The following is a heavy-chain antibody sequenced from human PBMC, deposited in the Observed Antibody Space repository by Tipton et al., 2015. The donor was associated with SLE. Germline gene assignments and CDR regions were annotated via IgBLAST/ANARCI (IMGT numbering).Heavy chain of an antibody. CDR2: IYHSGST. J-gene: IGHJ4*02. D-gene: IGHD6-13*01. CDR1: GYPIGTDYY. V-gene: IGHV4-38-2*01. CDR3: ARVRVAATIAHYFDY. Sequence: TLSLTCAVSGYPIGTDYYWGWIRQPPGKGLEWIGSIYHSGSTYYNPSLKSRVTMSVDTSQNQFSLKVTSVTAADTAIYYCARVRVAATIAHYFDYWGPGTRVTVSS.